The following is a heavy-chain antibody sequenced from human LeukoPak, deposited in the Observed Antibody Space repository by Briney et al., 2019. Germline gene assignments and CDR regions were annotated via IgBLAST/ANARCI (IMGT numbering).Heavy chain of an antibody. J-gene: IGHJ4*02. V-gene: IGHV3-23*01. CDR2: ISGSDGHT. CDR1: GFTLIDYA. Sequence: GGSLRLSCAASGFTLIDYAMNWVRQAPGEGLEGLSAISGSDGHTFYADSVKGRFTLSRHKSKNKLYLQMNNLRADDTAIYYCAKVPWVGTITWGQGTLVIVAS. CDR3: AKVPWVGTIT. D-gene: IGHD1-26*01.